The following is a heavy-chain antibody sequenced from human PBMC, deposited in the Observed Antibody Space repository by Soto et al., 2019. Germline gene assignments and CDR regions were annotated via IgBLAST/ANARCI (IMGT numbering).Heavy chain of an antibody. CDR1: GGSFRSYA. V-gene: IGHV1-69*12. CDR2: IIPIFGTP. Sequence: QVQLVQSGAEVRKPGSSVKVSCKASGGSFRSYAVNWVRQAPGQGLECLGGIIPIFGTPNYAQKFHGRVSITADESTSTVYMDPISLTSEDTAVYYCAYSANHRYVVDSWGQGTLVTVSS. CDR3: AYSANHRYVVDS. J-gene: IGHJ5*01. D-gene: IGHD5-18*01.